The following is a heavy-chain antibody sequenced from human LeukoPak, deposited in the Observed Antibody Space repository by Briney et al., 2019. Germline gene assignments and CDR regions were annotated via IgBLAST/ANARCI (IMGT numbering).Heavy chain of an antibody. D-gene: IGHD3-22*01. V-gene: IGHV3-21*01. Sequence: GGSLRLSCAASGFTFSSYSMKWVRQAPGKGLEWVSSISSTSNYIYYADSVKGRFTISRDNAKNSLYLQMNSLRAEDTAVYYCASSSGYYPGYWGQGTLLTVSS. J-gene: IGHJ4*02. CDR3: ASSSGYYPGY. CDR2: ISSTSNYI. CDR1: GFTFSSYS.